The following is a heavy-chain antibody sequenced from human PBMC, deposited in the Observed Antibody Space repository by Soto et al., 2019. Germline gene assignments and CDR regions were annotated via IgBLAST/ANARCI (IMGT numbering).Heavy chain of an antibody. J-gene: IGHJ3*02. D-gene: IGHD1-26*01. CDR1: GFTFSSYG. CDR3: ARDVGARASDAFDI. Sequence: GGSLRLSCAASGFTFSSYGMHWVRQAPGKGLEWVAVIRYDGSNKYYADSVKGRFTISRDNSKNTLYLQMNSLRAEDTAVYYCARDVGARASDAFDIWGQGTMVTVSS. V-gene: IGHV3-33*01. CDR2: IRYDGSNK.